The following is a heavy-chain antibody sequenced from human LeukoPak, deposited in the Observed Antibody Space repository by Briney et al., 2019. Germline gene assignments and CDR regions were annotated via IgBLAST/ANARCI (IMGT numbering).Heavy chain of an antibody. CDR2: IYNTGST. J-gene: IGHJ5*02. V-gene: IGHV4-59*01. D-gene: IGHD6-19*01. Sequence: PSETLSLTCTVSGDSFSTYYWSWIRQPPGKGLEWVGHIYNTGSTDYNPSLKSRVTISVDTSKNQFSLKLTSVTAADTAVYYCARRYRSVQVDWFDPWGQGTLVTVSS. CDR3: ARRYRSVQVDWFDP. CDR1: GDSFSTYY.